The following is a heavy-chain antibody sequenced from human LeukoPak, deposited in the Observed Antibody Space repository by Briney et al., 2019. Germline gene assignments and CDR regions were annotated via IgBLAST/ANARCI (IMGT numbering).Heavy chain of an antibody. CDR3: ARGLRRAYYYGSGSYPYFDY. J-gene: IGHJ4*02. CDR1: GGSFSGYY. V-gene: IGHV4-34*01. CDR2: INHSGST. D-gene: IGHD3-10*01. Sequence: KPSETLSLTCAVYGGSFSGYYWSWIRQPPGKGLEWIGEINHSGSTNYNPSLKSRVTISVDTSENQFSLKLSSVTAADTAVYYCARGLRRAYYYGSGSYPYFDYWGQGTLVTVSS.